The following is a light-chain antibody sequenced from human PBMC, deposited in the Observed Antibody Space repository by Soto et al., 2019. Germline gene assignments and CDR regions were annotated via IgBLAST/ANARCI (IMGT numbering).Light chain of an antibody. Sequence: PGERAPLTCRASQSVSSFLAWYQQKPGQAPRLLIYGASIRATGIPARFSGSGSGTDFTLTISSLEPEDFAVYYCQQYGSSGTFGQGTKV. V-gene: IGKV3-20*01. J-gene: IGKJ1*01. CDR1: QSVSSF. CDR2: GAS. CDR3: QQYGSSGT.